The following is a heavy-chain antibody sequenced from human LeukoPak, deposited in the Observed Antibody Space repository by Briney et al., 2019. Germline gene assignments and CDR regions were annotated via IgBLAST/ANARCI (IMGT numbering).Heavy chain of an antibody. CDR1: GFTFSDYY. V-gene: IGHV3-11*01. J-gene: IGHJ3*02. CDR2: ISSSGSTI. D-gene: IGHD2/OR15-2a*01. CDR3: ARRLYIVRGAFDI. Sequence: PGGSLRLSCAASGFTFSDYYMSWIRQAPGKGLEWVSYISSSGSTIYYADSVKGRFTISRDNAKNSLYLQMNSLRAEDTAVYFCARRLYIVRGAFDIWGQGTMVTVSS.